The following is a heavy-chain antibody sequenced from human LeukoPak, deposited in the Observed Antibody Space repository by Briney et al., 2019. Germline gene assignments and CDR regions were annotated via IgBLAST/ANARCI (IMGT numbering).Heavy chain of an antibody. CDR2: ISYDGSNK. Sequence: PGGSLRLSCAASGFTFSSYAMRWVRQAPGKGLGWVAVISYDGSNKYYADSVKGRFTISRDNSKNTLYLQMNSLRAEDTAVYYCATRNGNSSSRRWGQGTLVTVSS. J-gene: IGHJ4*02. V-gene: IGHV3-30-3*01. CDR3: ATRNGNSSSRR. CDR1: GFTFSSYA. D-gene: IGHD6-13*01.